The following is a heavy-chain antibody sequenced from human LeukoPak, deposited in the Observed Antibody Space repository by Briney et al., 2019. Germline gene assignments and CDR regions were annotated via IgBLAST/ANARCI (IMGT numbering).Heavy chain of an antibody. D-gene: IGHD6-13*01. CDR1: GFTFDDYG. CDR2: INWNGGST. CDR3: ARDVGSSWYEDY. J-gene: IGHJ4*02. V-gene: IGHV3-20*04. Sequence: GGSLRLSCAASGFTFDDYGMSWVRQAPGKGLEWVSGINWNGGSTGYADSVKGRFTISRDNAKNSLYLQMNSLRAEDAALYYCARDVGSSWYEDYWGQRTLVTVSS.